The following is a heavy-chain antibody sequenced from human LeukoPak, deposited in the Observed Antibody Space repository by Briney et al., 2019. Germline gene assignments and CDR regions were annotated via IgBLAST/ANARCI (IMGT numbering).Heavy chain of an antibody. Sequence: PSETLSLTCTVSGGSISSYYWSWIRQPPGKGLGWIGYIYYSESTNYNPSLKSRVTISVDTSKNQFSLKLSSVTAADTAVYYCARERILTGYYKGYYYYGMDVWGQGTTVTVSS. V-gene: IGHV4-59*01. CDR2: IYYSEST. CDR1: GGSISSYY. J-gene: IGHJ6*02. D-gene: IGHD3-9*01. CDR3: ARERILTGYYKGYYYYGMDV.